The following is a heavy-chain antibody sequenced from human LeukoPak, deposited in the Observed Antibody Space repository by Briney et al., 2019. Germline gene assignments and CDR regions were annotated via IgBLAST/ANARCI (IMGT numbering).Heavy chain of an antibody. J-gene: IGHJ4*02. CDR3: AREYDSGSYYNFGY. D-gene: IGHD3-10*01. Sequence: GGSLRLSCAASGFIFSNYNMNWVRQAPGKGLEWVSSISSSSSYIYYADSVKGRFTISRDNAKNSLYLQMNSLRAEDTAVYYCAREYDSGSYYNFGYWGQGTLVTVSS. CDR2: ISSSSSYI. CDR1: GFIFSNYN. V-gene: IGHV3-21*01.